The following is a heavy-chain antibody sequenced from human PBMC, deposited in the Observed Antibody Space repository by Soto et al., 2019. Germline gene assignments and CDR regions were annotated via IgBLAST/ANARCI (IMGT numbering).Heavy chain of an antibody. Sequence: QVQLVQSGAEVKKPGASVKVSCKASGYTFTSYDINWVRQATGQGLEWMGWMNPTSGNTGYAQKFQGRVTMTRNTSISTAYMELSSLRSEDTAVYYCARGVVVVPSTVNWFDPWGQGTLVTVSS. CDR3: ARGVVVVPSTVNWFDP. J-gene: IGHJ5*02. CDR2: MNPTSGNT. V-gene: IGHV1-8*01. CDR1: GYTFTSYD. D-gene: IGHD2-15*01.